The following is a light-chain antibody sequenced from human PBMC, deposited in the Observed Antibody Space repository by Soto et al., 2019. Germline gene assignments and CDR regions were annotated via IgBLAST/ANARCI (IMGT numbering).Light chain of an antibody. CDR1: QSVSSSD. CDR3: QQYGSSPWT. CDR2: GAS. J-gene: IGKJ1*01. V-gene: IGKV3-20*01. Sequence: EVVLTQSPGTLSLSPGERATLSCRASQSVSSSDLAWYQQKPGQAPRLLISGASSRATGIPDRFSGSGSGTDFTLTIYSLEPEDFAVYYCQQYGSSPWTFGQGTKVDIK.